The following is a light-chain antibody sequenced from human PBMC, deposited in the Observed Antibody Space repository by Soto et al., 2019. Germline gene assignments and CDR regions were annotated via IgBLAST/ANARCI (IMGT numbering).Light chain of an antibody. J-gene: IGKJ1*01. V-gene: IGKV1-39*01. CDR1: QNIRDS. Sequence: DIQMAQSPSSLSASVGDRITITCRASQNIRDSLNWYQHKPGMAPQLMIFAASNLHSGVPSRFSVSGSGTDFTLAISSLQPEDFATYYCQQTFGMFPWTFGQWTKVEMK. CDR3: QQTFGMFPWT. CDR2: AAS.